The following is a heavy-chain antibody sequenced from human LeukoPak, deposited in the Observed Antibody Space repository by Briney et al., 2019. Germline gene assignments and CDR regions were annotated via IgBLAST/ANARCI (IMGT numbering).Heavy chain of an antibody. D-gene: IGHD3-10*01. CDR3: ARGHYGSGSYDAFDI. V-gene: IGHV1-69*13. CDR2: IIPIFGTA. J-gene: IGHJ3*02. Sequence: SVKVSCKASGGTFSSYAISWVRQAPGQGLEWMGGIIPIFGTANYAQKCQGRVTITADESTSTAYMELSSLRSEDTAVYYCARGHYGSGSYDAFDIWGQGTMVTVSS. CDR1: GGTFSSYA.